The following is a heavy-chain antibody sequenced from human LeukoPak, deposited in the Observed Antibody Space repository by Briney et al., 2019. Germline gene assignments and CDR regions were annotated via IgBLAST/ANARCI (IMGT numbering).Heavy chain of an antibody. CDR2: ISSSSSTI. Sequence: GGSLRLSCAASGFTFSSYSMNWVRQAPGKGLEWVSYISSSSSTIYYADSVKGRFTISRDNVKNSLYLQMNSLRAEDTAVYYCARVPAANMYYYYYYMDVWGKGTTVTVSS. J-gene: IGHJ6*03. V-gene: IGHV3-48*04. CDR1: GFTFSSYS. D-gene: IGHD2-2*01. CDR3: ARVPAANMYYYYYYMDV.